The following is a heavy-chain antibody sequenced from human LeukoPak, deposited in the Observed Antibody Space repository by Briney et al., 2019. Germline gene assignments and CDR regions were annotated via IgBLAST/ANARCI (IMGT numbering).Heavy chain of an antibody. D-gene: IGHD3-9*01. CDR3: ARVAERTWLPYDAAFDI. V-gene: IGHV4-34*01. CDR1: GGSFSGYY. Sequence: SETLSLTCAVYGGSFSGYYWSWIRQPPGKGLEWIGEINHSGSTNYNPSLKSRVTISLDTSKNHFSLNLTSVTAADTAMYYCARVAERTWLPYDAAFDIWGLGTMVTVSS. CDR2: INHSGST. J-gene: IGHJ3*02.